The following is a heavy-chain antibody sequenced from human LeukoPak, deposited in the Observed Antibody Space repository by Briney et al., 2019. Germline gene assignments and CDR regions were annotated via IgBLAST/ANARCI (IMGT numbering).Heavy chain of an antibody. V-gene: IGHV1-69*05. CDR2: IIPMFGSA. CDR1: GGAFSNYV. CDR3: ARGQYYGSETYWHTKWFDP. J-gene: IGHJ5*02. D-gene: IGHD3-10*01. Sequence: SVKVSCKASGGAFSNYVISWVRQAPGQGLEWMGGIIPMFGSATYSEKFQGRVTITTDESTSTGYMEMSRLTFEDTAVYYCARGQYYGSETYWHTKWFDPWGQGTPVTVSS.